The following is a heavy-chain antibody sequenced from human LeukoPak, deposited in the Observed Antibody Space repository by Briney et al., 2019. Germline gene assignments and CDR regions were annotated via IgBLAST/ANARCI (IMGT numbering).Heavy chain of an antibody. J-gene: IGHJ4*02. CDR3: ARDSSGWYYFDY. CDR1: GFTFSSYS. D-gene: IGHD6-19*01. CDR2: IYSGGST. V-gene: IGHV3-66*02. Sequence: PGGSLRLSCAASGFTFSSYSMNWVRQAPGKGLEWVSVIYSGGSTFYADSVKGRFTISRDKSKNTLYLQMNSLGADDTAVYYCARDSSGWYYFDYWGQGSLVTVSS.